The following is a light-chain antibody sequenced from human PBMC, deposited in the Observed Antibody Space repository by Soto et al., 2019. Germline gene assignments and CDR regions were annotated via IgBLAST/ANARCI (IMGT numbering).Light chain of an antibody. CDR3: QQYNNWPPAT. CDR1: QSVSSN. CDR2: GAS. J-gene: IGKJ5*01. Sequence: EIVLTQSPASLSVSPGERATLSCRASQSVSSNFAWYQQRPGQAPRLLFYGASIRATGIPARFSGSGSGTEFTLTISSLQSEDFAVYYCQQYNNWPPATFGQGTRLEIK. V-gene: IGKV3D-15*01.